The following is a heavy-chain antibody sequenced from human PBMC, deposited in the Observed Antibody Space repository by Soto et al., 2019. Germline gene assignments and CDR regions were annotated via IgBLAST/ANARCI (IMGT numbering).Heavy chain of an antibody. CDR2: IKQDGSEK. V-gene: IGHV3-7*05. CDR3: ASSPVADYYYYYGMDV. CDR1: GFTFSSYW. Sequence: GGSLRLSCAASGFTFSSYWMSWVRQAPGKGLEWVATIKQDGSEKYYVDSVKGRFTISRDNAKNSLYLQMNSLRAEDTAVYYCASSPVADYYYYYGMDVWGQGTTVTVSS. J-gene: IGHJ6*02. D-gene: IGHD2-15*01.